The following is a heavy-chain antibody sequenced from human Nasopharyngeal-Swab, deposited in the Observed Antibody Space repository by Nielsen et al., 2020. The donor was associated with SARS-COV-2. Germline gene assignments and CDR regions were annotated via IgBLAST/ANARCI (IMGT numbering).Heavy chain of an antibody. Sequence: WIRQPPGKGLEWIGYIYYSGSTNYNPSLKSRVTISVDKSKNQFSLKLSSVTAADTAVYYCATADSGWRFDYWGQGTLVTVSS. CDR2: IYYSGST. CDR3: ATADSGWRFDY. V-gene: IGHV4-61*05. D-gene: IGHD6-19*01. J-gene: IGHJ4*02.